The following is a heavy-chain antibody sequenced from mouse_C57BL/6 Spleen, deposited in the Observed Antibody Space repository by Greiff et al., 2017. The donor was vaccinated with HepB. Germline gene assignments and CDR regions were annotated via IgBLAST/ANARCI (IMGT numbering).Heavy chain of an antibody. CDR3: AREMEAWFAY. J-gene: IGHJ3*01. CDR2: INPNNGGT. CDR1: GYTFTDYY. Sequence: EVQLQQSGPELVKPGASVKISCKASGYTFTDYYMNWVKQSHGKSLEWIGDINPNNGGTSYNQKFKGKATLTVDKSSSTAYMELRSLTSEDSAVYYCAREMEAWFAYWGQGTLVTVSA. D-gene: IGHD2-3*01. V-gene: IGHV1-26*01.